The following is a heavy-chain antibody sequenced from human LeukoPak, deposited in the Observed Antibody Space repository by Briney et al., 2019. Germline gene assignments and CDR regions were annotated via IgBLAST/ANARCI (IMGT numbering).Heavy chain of an antibody. J-gene: IGHJ6*02. Sequence: GASVKVSCKASGGTFSSYAISWVRQAPGQGLEWMGGIIPIFGTANYAQKFQGRVTITADESTSTAYMELGSLRSEDTAVYYCARGLLYYYYYGMDVWGQGTTVTVSS. D-gene: IGHD2-15*01. V-gene: IGHV1-69*13. CDR3: ARGLLYYYYYGMDV. CDR1: GGTFSSYA. CDR2: IIPIFGTA.